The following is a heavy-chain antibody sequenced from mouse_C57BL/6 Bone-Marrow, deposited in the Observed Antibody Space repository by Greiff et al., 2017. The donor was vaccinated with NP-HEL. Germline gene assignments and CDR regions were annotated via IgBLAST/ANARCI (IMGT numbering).Heavy chain of an antibody. CDR3: ARHYGSSYPFGY. V-gene: IGHV5-12*01. J-gene: IGHJ2*01. D-gene: IGHD1-1*01. CDR1: GFTFSDYY. CDR2: ISNGGGST. Sequence: EVMLVESGGGLVQPGGSLKLSCAASGFTFSDYYMYWVRQTPEKRLEWVAYISNGGGSTYYPDTVKGRFTISRDNAKNTLYLQMSRLKSEDTAMYYCARHYGSSYPFGYWGQGTTLTVSS.